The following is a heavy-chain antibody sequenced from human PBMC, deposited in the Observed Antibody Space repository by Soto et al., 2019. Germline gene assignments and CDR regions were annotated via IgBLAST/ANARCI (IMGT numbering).Heavy chain of an antibody. CDR3: ARHQGPAAGNYGMDV. CDR1: GFTFSSYS. V-gene: IGHV3-21*02. Sequence: EVQLVESGGGLVKPGGSLRLSCAASGFTFSSYSMNWVRQAPGKGLEWVASISSSSSYIYYADSVKGRITISRDKAKNSLFLQMSSLRAEDTALYYCARHQGPAAGNYGMDVWGRGTTVTVSS. J-gene: IGHJ6*02. CDR2: ISSSSSYI. D-gene: IGHD6-13*01.